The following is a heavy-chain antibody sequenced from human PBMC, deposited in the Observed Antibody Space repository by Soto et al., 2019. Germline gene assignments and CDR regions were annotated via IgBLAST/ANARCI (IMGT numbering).Heavy chain of an antibody. D-gene: IGHD3-16*02. V-gene: IGHV3-21*01. CDR1: GFTSSSHS. J-gene: IGHJ4*02. Sequence: PGGSLRLSCAASGFTSSSHSMNWVRQAPGKGLEWVSSISSSSSYIYHADSVKGRFTISRDNAKNSLYLQMNSLRAEDTAVYYCARYEGVIVVFDYWGQGSLDTFSS. CDR2: ISSSSSYI. CDR3: ARYEGVIVVFDY.